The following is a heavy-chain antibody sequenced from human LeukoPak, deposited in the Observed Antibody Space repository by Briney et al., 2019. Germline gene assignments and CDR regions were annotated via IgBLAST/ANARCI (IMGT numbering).Heavy chain of an antibody. CDR2: ISYDGSNK. CDR3: AKDRTMVRGVIVNWFDP. CDR1: GFTFSSYG. Sequence: ARSLRLSCAASGFTFSSYGIDWLRQAPGKGLEWVAVISYDGSNKYYADSVKGRFTISRDNSKNTLYLQMNSLRAEDTAVYYCAKDRTMVRGVIVNWFDPWGPGTLVTVSS. J-gene: IGHJ5*02. D-gene: IGHD3-10*01. V-gene: IGHV3-30*18.